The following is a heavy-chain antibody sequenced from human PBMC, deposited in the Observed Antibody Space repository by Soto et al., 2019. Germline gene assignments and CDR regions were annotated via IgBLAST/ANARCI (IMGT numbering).Heavy chain of an antibody. CDR2: IYYSGST. CDR3: ARMIIAAAGRDFAE. V-gene: IGHV4-31*03. D-gene: IGHD6-13*01. CDR1: GCSISSGGYS. Sequence: PSEALSLTFTFSGCSISSGGYSWSWIRQHPGKGLEWIGYIYYSGSTYYNPSLKSRVTISVDTSKNQFSLKLSSVTAADTAVYYCARMIIAAAGRDFAEWGQENLVTVAS. J-gene: IGHJ4*02.